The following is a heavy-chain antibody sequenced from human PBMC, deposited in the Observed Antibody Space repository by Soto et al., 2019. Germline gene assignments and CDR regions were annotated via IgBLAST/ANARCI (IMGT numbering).Heavy chain of an antibody. CDR3: ARVGDSGYDTLRYYYYYGMDV. Sequence: PGGSLRLSCAASGFTFSSYWMSWVRQAPGKGLEWVANIKQDGSEKYYVDSVKGRFTISRDNAKNSLYLQMNSLRAEDTAVYYCARVGDSGYDTLRYYYYYGMDVWGQGTTVTVSS. CDR2: IKQDGSEK. CDR1: GFTFSSYW. D-gene: IGHD5-12*01. J-gene: IGHJ6*02. V-gene: IGHV3-7*01.